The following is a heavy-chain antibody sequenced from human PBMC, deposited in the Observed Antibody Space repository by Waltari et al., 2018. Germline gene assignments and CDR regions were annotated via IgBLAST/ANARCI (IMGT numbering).Heavy chain of an antibody. D-gene: IGHD5-18*01. CDR2: IHAGNGDT. Sequence: QVQLVQSGAEVKKPGASVQVSCKASGYTFPNHAMHWVRQAPGQRLEWMGWIHAGNGDTKYSQKFQDRVTITRDTSASTAYMELSSLTSEDTAVYYCASVKVDTALDFDYWGQGTLVTVSS. CDR1: GYTFPNHA. CDR3: ASVKVDTALDFDY. J-gene: IGHJ4*02. V-gene: IGHV1-3*01.